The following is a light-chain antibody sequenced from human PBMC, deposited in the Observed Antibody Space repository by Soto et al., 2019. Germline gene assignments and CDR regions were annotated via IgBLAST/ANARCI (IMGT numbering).Light chain of an antibody. CDR3: GTWDSNLNAGV. J-gene: IGLJ2*01. CDR2: DNN. CDR1: SSNIGNNY. Sequence: QSVLTQPPSVSAAPGQTVTIFCSGSSSNIGNNYVSWYQQLPGTAPKLLIYDNNKRPSGIPDRFSGSKSGTSATLGITGLQTGDEADYYCGTWDSNLNAGVYGGGTKVTVL. V-gene: IGLV1-51*01.